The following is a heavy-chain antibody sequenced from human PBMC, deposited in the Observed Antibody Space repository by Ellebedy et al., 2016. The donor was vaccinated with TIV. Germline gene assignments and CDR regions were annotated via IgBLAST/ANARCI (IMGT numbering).Heavy chain of an antibody. V-gene: IGHV5-51*01. J-gene: IGHJ4*02. CDR1: GYRCTNYW. CDR2: IYPGDSDT. Sequence: GESLKISCKGSGYRCTNYWVGWVRQMPGKGLEWMGIIYPGDSDTRYSPSFQGQFTMSADKSISTAYLQWSSLEASDTAMYYCARRADYYDSSGYGPVDYWGQGTLVTVSS. D-gene: IGHD3-22*01. CDR3: ARRADYYDSSGYGPVDY.